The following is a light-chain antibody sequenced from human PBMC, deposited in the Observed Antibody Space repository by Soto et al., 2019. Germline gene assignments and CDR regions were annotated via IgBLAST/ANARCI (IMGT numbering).Light chain of an antibody. Sequence: EIVLTQSPGTLSLSPGQRATLSCRASQSVSSNYLAWYQQKPGQAPRLLMYGASSRLTGIPDRFSGSGSGTDFTITISRLETEDLAVYYCQQYGSSPRTFGQGTKVEIK. J-gene: IGKJ1*01. CDR3: QQYGSSPRT. CDR1: QSVSSNY. CDR2: GAS. V-gene: IGKV3-20*01.